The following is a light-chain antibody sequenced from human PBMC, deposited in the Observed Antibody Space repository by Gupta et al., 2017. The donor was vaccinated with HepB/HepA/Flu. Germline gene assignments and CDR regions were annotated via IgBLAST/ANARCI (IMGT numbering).Light chain of an antibody. V-gene: IGKV1-39*01. CDR3: QQSYNTPYT. J-gene: IGKJ2*01. CDR1: QSIRTY. Sequence: DIQMTQSPSPLSASVGDRVTITCRTSQSIRTYLDWYQQKSGTAPKLLIHPASSLQSGVPSRFSGSGSGTHFTLTISSVRPEDSATYYCQQSYNTPYTFGQGTKLEIK. CDR2: PAS.